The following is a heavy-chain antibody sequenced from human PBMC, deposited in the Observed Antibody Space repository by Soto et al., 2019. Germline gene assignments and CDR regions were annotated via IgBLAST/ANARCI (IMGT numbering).Heavy chain of an antibody. CDR2: IYNNGRT. Sequence: ETLSLTCTVSGGSISSSSWSWIRQPPGRGLEWIGCIYNNGRTDYNPSLKSRVTISVDTSKNHFSLKLSSVTPADTAVYYCARARFCTSTSCYHYFDFWGQGTLVTVSS. CDR1: GGSISSSS. CDR3: ARARFCTSTSCYHYFDF. D-gene: IGHD2-2*01. V-gene: IGHV4-59*01. J-gene: IGHJ4*02.